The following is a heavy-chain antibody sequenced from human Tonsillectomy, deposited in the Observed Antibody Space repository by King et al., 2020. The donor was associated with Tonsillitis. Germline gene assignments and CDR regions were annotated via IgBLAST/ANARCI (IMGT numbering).Heavy chain of an antibody. CDR3: ARGVGITMVRGVYGLIDY. CDR2: IYYSGST. CDR1: GGSISSSSYY. V-gene: IGHV4-39*07. J-gene: IGHJ4*02. Sequence: QLQESGPGLVKPSETLSLTCTVSGGSISSSSYYWGWIRQPPGKGLEWIGSIYYSGSTYYNPSLKSRVTISVDTSKNQFSLKLSSVTAADTAVYYCARGVGITMVRGVYGLIDYWGQGTLVTVSS. D-gene: IGHD3-10*01.